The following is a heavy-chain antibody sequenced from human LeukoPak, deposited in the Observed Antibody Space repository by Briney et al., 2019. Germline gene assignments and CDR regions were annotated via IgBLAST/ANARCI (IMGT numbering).Heavy chain of an antibody. CDR2: ISSSSSTI. Sequence: GGSLRLSCAASGFTFSSYEMNWVRQAPGKGLEWVSYISSSSSTIYYADSVKGRFTISRDNAKNSLYLQMNSLRAEDTAVYYCARDLSYYDFWSGYSFDYWGQGTLVTVSS. J-gene: IGHJ4*02. V-gene: IGHV3-48*01. CDR1: GFTFSSYE. D-gene: IGHD3-3*01. CDR3: ARDLSYYDFWSGYSFDY.